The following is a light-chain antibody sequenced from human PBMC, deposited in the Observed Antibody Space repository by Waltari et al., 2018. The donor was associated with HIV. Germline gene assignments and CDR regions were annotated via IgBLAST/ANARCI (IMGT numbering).Light chain of an antibody. CDR1: ALPNQY. Sequence: SYELTQPPSVSVSPGQTARITCSGDALPNQYAYWYQQKPGQAPVLVIYKDSERPSGIPERFSGSSSGTTVTLTSSGVQAEDEADYYCQSADSSGNYQVFGGGTKLTVL. CDR2: KDS. V-gene: IGLV3-25*03. J-gene: IGLJ3*02. CDR3: QSADSSGNYQV.